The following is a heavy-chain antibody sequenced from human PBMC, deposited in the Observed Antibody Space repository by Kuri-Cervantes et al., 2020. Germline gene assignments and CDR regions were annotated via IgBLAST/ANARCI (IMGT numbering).Heavy chain of an antibody. D-gene: IGHD6-13*01. CDR3: ATLHDAYSSSWYGYYYYGMDV. CDR1: GGAISSGGYS. Sequence: SETLSLTCAVSGGAISSGGYSWSWIRQPPGKGLEWIGYIYHSGSTYYNPSLKSRVTISVDRSKNQFSLKLSSVTAADTAVYYCATLHDAYSSSWYGYYYYGMDVWGQGTTVTVSS. V-gene: IGHV4-30-2*01. J-gene: IGHJ6*02. CDR2: IYHSGST.